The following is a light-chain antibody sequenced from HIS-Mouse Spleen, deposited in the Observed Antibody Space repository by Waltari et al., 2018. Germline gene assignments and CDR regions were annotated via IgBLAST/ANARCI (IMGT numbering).Light chain of an antibody. CDR2: WAS. CDR3: QQYYSTPYT. J-gene: IGKJ2*01. V-gene: IGKV4-1*01. Sequence: DIVLTLSPDSLAVSLGERATINCKSSQSVLYSTNNKNYLAWYQQKPGQPPKLLIYWASTRASGVPDRFSGSGSGTDFTLTISSLQAEDVAVYYCQQYYSTPYTFGQGTKLEIK. CDR1: QSVLYSTNNKNY.